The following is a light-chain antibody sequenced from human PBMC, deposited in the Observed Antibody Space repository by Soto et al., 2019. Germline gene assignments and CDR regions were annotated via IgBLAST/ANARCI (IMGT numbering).Light chain of an antibody. CDR3: QQANSFPLT. CDR1: QGISSW. J-gene: IGKJ4*01. CDR2: TGS. V-gene: IGKV1-12*01. Sequence: DIQMTQSPSSVSASVGDRVSITCRASQGISSWLAWYQQKPGRAPKLLIYTGSSLQSGVPSRFSGTGFGTDFTLTSSSLQPEDVSTYYWQQANSFPLTFGGGTKVEIK.